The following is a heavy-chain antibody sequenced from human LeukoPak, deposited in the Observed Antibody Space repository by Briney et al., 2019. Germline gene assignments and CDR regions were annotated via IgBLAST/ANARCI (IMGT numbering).Heavy chain of an antibody. Sequence: SETVSLTCTVSGGSITSYYWSWVRQPPGKGLEWIAYMYDSENTNYNPSLKGRVTTSIDTSRNQFSLRLNSVTAADTAVYYCARLRITMVGGLLRGTWYFDLWGRGTLVTVSS. V-gene: IGHV4-59*01. CDR3: ARLRITMVGGLLRGTWYFDL. J-gene: IGHJ2*01. CDR2: MYDSENT. D-gene: IGHD3-10*01. CDR1: GGSITSYY.